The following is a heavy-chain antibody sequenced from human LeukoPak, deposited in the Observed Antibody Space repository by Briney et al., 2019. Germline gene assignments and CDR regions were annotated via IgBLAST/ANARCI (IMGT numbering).Heavy chain of an antibody. CDR1: GYTFTSYG. J-gene: IGHJ4*02. CDR3: ARVDRRTTLSNTPDY. D-gene: IGHD1/OR15-1a*01. CDR2: ISAYNGNT. V-gene: IGHV1-18*01. Sequence: ASVKVSCKASGYTFTSYGISWVRQAPGQGLEWMGWISAYNGNTNYAQKLQGRVTMTTDTSTSTAYMELRSLRSDDTAVYYCARVDRRTTLSNTPDYWGQGTLVTVSS.